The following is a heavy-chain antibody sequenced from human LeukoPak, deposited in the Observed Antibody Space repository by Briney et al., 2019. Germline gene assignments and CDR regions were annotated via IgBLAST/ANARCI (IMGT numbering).Heavy chain of an antibody. Sequence: QSGGSLRLSCAASGFTVSSNYMSWVRQAPGKGLEWVSVIYSGGSTYYADSVKGRFTISRDNSKNTLYLQMNSLRAEDTAVYYCAREFYSSGWYEGPFDPWGQGTLVTVSS. CDR3: AREFYSSGWYEGPFDP. V-gene: IGHV3-66*01. CDR2: IYSGGST. CDR1: GFTVSSNY. J-gene: IGHJ5*02. D-gene: IGHD6-19*01.